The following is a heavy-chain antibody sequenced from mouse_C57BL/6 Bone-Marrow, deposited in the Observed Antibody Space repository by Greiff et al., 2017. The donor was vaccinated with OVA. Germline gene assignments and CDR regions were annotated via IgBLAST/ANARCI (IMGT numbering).Heavy chain of an antibody. CDR1: GYSITSGYY. D-gene: IGHD4-1*01. CDR3: ARAWDEYFDV. V-gene: IGHV3-6*01. Sequence: EVQRVESGPGLVKPSQSLSLTCSVTGYSITSGYYWNWIRQFPGNQLEWMGYISYDGSNNYNPSLKNRISITRDTSKNQFFLKLNSVTTEDTATYYCARAWDEYFDVWGTGTTVTVSS. J-gene: IGHJ1*03. CDR2: ISYDGSN.